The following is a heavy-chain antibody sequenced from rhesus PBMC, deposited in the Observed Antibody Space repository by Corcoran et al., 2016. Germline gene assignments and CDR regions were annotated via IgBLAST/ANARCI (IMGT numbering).Heavy chain of an antibody. Sequence: QLQLQESGPGLVKPSDTLSVTCAVSGGSISSSYWSWIRQAPGRGLEWIGYIYGSGSSTNYNPSLKSRVTLSVDTSKNQFSLKLSSVTAADTAVYYCARDLISGGYFDYWGQGVLVTVSS. CDR1: GGSISSSY. CDR3: ARDLISGGYFDY. J-gene: IGHJ4*01. D-gene: IGHD3-3*01. V-gene: IGHV4-169*02. CDR2: IYGSGSST.